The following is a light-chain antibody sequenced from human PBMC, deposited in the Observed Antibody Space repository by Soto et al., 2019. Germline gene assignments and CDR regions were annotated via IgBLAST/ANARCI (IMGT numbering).Light chain of an antibody. CDR1: QSVSSN. J-gene: IGKJ4*01. V-gene: IGKV3-15*01. CDR3: QQYNDWPPLT. Sequence: EKVLTQSPATLSVSPGERATLSCRASQSVSSNIAWYQQKPGQAPRFLIFGASTRATGIPARFSGSGSGTEFTLTISNVQSEDFGVYYCQQYNDWPPLTVGGGTKVEIK. CDR2: GAS.